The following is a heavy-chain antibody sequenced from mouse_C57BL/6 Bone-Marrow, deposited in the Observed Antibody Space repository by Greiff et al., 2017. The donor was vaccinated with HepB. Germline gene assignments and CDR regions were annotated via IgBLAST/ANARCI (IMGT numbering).Heavy chain of an antibody. J-gene: IGHJ2*01. CDR3: TTGDGYSYYFDY. CDR2: IDPENGDT. D-gene: IGHD2-3*01. Sequence: VQLQQSGAELVRPGASVKLSCTASGFNIKDDYMHWVQPRPEQGLEWIGWIDPENGDTEYASKFQGKATITADTSSNTAYRQLSSLTSEDTAVYYCTTGDGYSYYFDYWGQGTTLTVSS. CDR1: GFNIKDDY. V-gene: IGHV14-4*01.